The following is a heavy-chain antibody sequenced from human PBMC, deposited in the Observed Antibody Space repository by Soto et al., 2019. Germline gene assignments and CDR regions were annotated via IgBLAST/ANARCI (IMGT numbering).Heavy chain of an antibody. CDR2: IIPIFGTA. D-gene: IGHD6-6*01. CDR1: GGTFSSYA. V-gene: IGHV1-69*06. J-gene: IGHJ3*02. Sequence: GASVKVSCKASGGTFSSYAISWVRQAPGQGLEWMGGIIPIFGTANYAQKFQGRVTITADKSTSTAYMELSSLRSEDTAVYYCARDSGYSSSVGAFDIWGQGTMVTVSS. CDR3: ARDSGYSSSVGAFDI.